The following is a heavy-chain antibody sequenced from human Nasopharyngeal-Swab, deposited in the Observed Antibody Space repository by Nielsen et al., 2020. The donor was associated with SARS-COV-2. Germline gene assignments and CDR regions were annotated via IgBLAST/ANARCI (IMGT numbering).Heavy chain of an antibody. V-gene: IGHV4-59*01. Sequence: WIRQHPGKGLEWIGYMSYSGSTNYNPSFKSRVTISVDTSKSQFSLRMSSVTAADTAVYYCAASHGGKMAPFDYWGQGTLVTVSS. D-gene: IGHD4-23*01. CDR3: AASHGGKMAPFDY. CDR2: MSYSGST. J-gene: IGHJ4*02.